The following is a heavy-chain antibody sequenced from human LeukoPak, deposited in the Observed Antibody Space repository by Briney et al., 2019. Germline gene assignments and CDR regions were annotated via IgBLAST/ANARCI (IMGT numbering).Heavy chain of an antibody. D-gene: IGHD2-2*02. J-gene: IGHJ6*02. CDR3: AREVIGYCSSTSCYTDYYGMDV. Sequence: GASVKVSCEASGGTFSSYAISWVRQAPGQGLEWMGGIIPIFGTANYAQKFQGRVTITADESTSTAYMELSSLRSEDTAVYYCAREVIGYCSSTSCYTDYYGMDVWGQGTTVTVSS. CDR2: IIPIFGTA. V-gene: IGHV1-69*13. CDR1: GGTFSSYA.